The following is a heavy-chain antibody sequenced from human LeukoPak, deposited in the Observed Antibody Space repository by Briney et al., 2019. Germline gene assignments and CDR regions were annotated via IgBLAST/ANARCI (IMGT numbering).Heavy chain of an antibody. CDR2: ISYSGST. CDR1: GYAISTGYY. V-gene: IGHV4-38-2*02. CDR3: ARDRGYSGSYP. J-gene: IGHJ5*02. D-gene: IGHD1-26*01. Sequence: SENLSLTCTVSGYAISTGYYWGWIRQPPGKGLEWIGSISYSGSTYYNPSLKSRVTILGDTSNNQFSLKLSSVTAADTAVYYCARDRGYSGSYPWGQGTLVTVSS.